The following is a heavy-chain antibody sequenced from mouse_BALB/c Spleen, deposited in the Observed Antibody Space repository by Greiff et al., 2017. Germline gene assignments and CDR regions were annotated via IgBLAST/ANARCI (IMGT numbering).Heavy chain of an antibody. V-gene: IGHV1S127*01. CDR3: TRPSSGYPWFAY. CDR2: IDPSDSYT. D-gene: IGHD3-1*01. J-gene: IGHJ3*01. Sequence: VQLQQPGAELVKPGASVKMSCKASGYTFTSYWMHWVKQRPGQGLEWIGTIDPSDSYTSYNQKFKGKATLTVDTSSSTAYMQLSSLTSEDSAVYYCTRPSSGYPWFAYWGQGTLVTVSA. CDR1: GYTFTSYW.